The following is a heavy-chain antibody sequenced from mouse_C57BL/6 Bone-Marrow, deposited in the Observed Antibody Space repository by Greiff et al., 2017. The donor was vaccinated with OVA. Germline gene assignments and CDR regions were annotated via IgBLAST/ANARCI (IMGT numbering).Heavy chain of an antibody. CDR3: ALITSVGADY. J-gene: IGHJ2*01. CDR2: IYPGNGDT. D-gene: IGHD1-1*01. V-gene: IGHV1-12*01. CDR1: GYTFTSYY. Sequence: QVQLQQSGAELVRPGASVKMSCKASGYTFTSYYMHWVKQTPRQGLEWIGAIYPGNGDTSYNQKFKGKATLTVDKSSSTAYMQLSSLTSEDSAVYFCALITSVGADYWGQGTTLTVSS.